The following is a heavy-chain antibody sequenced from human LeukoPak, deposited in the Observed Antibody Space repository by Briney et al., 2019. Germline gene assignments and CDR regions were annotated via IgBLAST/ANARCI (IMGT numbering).Heavy chain of an antibody. CDR1: GFTFSNYW. J-gene: IGHJ4*02. CDR3: AGSPY. Sequence: GGSLRLSCAASGFTFSNYWMHWVRQAPGKGLVWVSLINSDGSSTIYADSVKGRFTISRDNAKNMVYLQMNSLRAEDTAVYYCAGSPYWGQGTLVTVSS. CDR2: INSDGSST. V-gene: IGHV3-74*01. D-gene: IGHD6-13*01.